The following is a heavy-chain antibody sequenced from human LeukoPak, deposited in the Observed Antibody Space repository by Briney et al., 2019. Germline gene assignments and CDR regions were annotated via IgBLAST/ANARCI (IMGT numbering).Heavy chain of an antibody. CDR2: MNPNSGNT. Sequence: ASVKVSCKASGYTFTRYDINWVRLAPGHRLEWTGWMNPNSGNTGYAQKFQGPVTITRNTSISPDYMELRVVSSEGSAVYCCARVGAISVGFDPWGQGNLVTVSS. V-gene: IGHV1-8*03. CDR1: GYTFTRYD. CDR3: ARVGAISVGFDP. J-gene: IGHJ5*02. D-gene: IGHD2-2*01.